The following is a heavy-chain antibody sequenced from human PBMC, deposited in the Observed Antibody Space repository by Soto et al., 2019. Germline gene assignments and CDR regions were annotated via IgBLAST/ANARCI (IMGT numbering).Heavy chain of an antibody. CDR3: ARGEMLTKGRSAPFDI. CDR1: GGTFSSYA. V-gene: IGHV1-69*13. D-gene: IGHD4-4*01. CDR2: IIPIFGTA. J-gene: IGHJ3*02. Sequence: GASVKVSCKASGGTFSSYAISWVRQAPGQGLEWMEGIIPIFGTANYAQKFQGRVTITADESTSTAYMELSSLRSEDTAVYYYARGEMLTKGRSAPFDIWGQATMVTV.